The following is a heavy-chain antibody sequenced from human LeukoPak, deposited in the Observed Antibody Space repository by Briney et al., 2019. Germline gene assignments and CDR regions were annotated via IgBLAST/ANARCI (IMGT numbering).Heavy chain of an antibody. CDR3: ARARRSPTMVRGVITGYYFDY. Sequence: ASVKVSCKAPRGTFDSYGISWVRQAPGQGLEWMGWINPNSGGTNYAQKLQGRVTMTRDTSISTAYMELSGLRSDDTAVYYCARARRSPTMVRGVITGYYFDYWGQGTLVTVSS. J-gene: IGHJ4*02. V-gene: IGHV1-2*02. CDR2: INPNSGGT. D-gene: IGHD3-10*01. CDR1: RGTFDSYG.